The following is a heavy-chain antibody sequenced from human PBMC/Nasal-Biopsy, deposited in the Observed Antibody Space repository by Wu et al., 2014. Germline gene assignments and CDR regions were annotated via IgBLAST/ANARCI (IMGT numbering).Heavy chain of an antibody. D-gene: IGHD1-1*01. CDR2: INWNGDNI. CDR3: AKDRRYERTAFDI. V-gene: IGHV3-9*01. J-gene: IGHJ3*02. Sequence: QAPGKGLEWVSGINWNGDNIDYADSVRGRFTISRSNPKNSLYLQMNSLRPEDTALYYCAKDRRYERTAFDIWGQGTMVSVSS.